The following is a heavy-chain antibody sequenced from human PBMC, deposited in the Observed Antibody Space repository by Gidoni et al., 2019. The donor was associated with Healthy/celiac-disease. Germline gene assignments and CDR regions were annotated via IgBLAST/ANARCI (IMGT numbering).Heavy chain of an antibody. CDR3: ARAQIRVLEWLPNDAFDI. J-gene: IGHJ3*02. Sequence: EVQLVESGGVLIQPGGSLRLSCSASGFTVSRSSMSWVRQAPGKGLEWVSVIYSGGSTYYADSGKGRFTISRDNSKNTLYLQMNSLRAEDTAVYYCARAQIRVLEWLPNDAFDIWGQGTMVTVSS. V-gene: IGHV3-53*01. CDR1: GFTVSRSS. D-gene: IGHD3-3*01. CDR2: IYSGGST.